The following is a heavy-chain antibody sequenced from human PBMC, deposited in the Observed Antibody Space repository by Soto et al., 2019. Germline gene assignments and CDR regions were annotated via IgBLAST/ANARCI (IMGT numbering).Heavy chain of an antibody. CDR1: GGSFSGYY. V-gene: IGHV4-34*01. CDR2: INHSGST. Sequence: SETLSLTCAVYGGSFSGYYWSWIRQPPGKGLEWIGEINHSGSTNYNPSLKIRVTISVDTSKNQFSLKLSSVTAADTAVYYCARGRGRLDIVAVPAAPRYFDYWGQGTLVTVSS. CDR3: ARGRGRLDIVAVPAAPRYFDY. J-gene: IGHJ4*02. D-gene: IGHD2-2*03.